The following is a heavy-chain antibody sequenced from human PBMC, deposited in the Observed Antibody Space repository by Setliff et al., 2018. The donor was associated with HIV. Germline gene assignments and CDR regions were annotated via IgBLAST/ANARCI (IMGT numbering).Heavy chain of an antibody. J-gene: IGHJ4*02. CDR3: ASPYYDFVWGSYQPDY. Sequence: PGGSLRLSCAAFEFTFSNYWMGWVRQAPGMGLEWVANIKTDGRERHYVDSVKGRFTISRDNAKNLLSLQMNSLRVEDTAVYYCASPYYDFVWGSYQPDYWGQGTLVTVSS. D-gene: IGHD3-16*02. CDR2: IKTDGRER. CDR1: EFTFSNYW. V-gene: IGHV3-7*01.